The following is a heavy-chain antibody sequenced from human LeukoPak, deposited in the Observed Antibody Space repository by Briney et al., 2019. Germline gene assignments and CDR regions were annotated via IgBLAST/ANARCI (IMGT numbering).Heavy chain of an antibody. Sequence: GGSLRLSCAASGFTFSSYWMNWVRQAPGKRLEWVSYISSSSNTIYYADSVKGRFTISRDNAKNSLYLQMNSLRAEDTAVYYCARDQNRITATYFDYWGQGTLVTVFS. CDR2: ISSSSNTI. CDR3: ARDQNRITATYFDY. J-gene: IGHJ4*02. CDR1: GFTFSSYW. V-gene: IGHV3-48*01. D-gene: IGHD3-10*01.